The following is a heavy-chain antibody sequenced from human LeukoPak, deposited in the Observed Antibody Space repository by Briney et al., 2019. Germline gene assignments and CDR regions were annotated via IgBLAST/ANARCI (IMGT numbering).Heavy chain of an antibody. J-gene: IGHJ4*02. CDR3: ALASYDSSGDTNDY. D-gene: IGHD3-22*01. Sequence: SVKVSCKASGGTFCSYAISWLRQAPGQGLEWMGRIIPILGIANYAQKFQGRVTITADKSTSTAYMELSSLRSEDTAVYYCALASYDSSGDTNDYWGQGTLVTVSS. V-gene: IGHV1-69*04. CDR2: IIPILGIA. CDR1: GGTFCSYA.